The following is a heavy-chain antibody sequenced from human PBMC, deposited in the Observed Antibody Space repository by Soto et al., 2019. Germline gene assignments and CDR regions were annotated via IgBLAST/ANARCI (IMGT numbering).Heavy chain of an antibody. CDR1: GFTFSDYA. V-gene: IGHV3-30*18. Sequence: VQLVESGGGVVQPGRSLRLSCAASGFTFSDYAMHWVRQAPGKGLEWVAVVSHDGRNTHYADSVKGRFTISRDTSKNTFPLEMTSLRAEATAVYYCAKGGRQWLVTSDFNYWGQGALVTVSS. J-gene: IGHJ4*02. D-gene: IGHD6-19*01. CDR2: VSHDGRNT. CDR3: AKGGRQWLVTSDFNY.